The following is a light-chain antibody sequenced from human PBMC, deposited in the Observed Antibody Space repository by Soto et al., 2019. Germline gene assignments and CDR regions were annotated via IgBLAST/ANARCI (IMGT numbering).Light chain of an antibody. J-gene: IGLJ3*02. CDR3: ATWDDSLNGPV. CDR2: GDN. CDR1: SSNIGSNA. V-gene: IGLV1-44*01. Sequence: QAVVTQPPSASGTPGQRVTISCSGRSSNIGSNAVNWYQQLPGMAPKLLIYGDNQRPSGVPDRFSGSKSGASASLAIGGLQSDDEADYYCATWDDSLNGPVFGGGTQLTVL.